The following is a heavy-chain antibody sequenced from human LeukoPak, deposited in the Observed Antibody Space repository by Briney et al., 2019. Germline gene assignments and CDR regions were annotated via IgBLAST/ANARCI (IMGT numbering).Heavy chain of an antibody. D-gene: IGHD3-10*01. CDR3: AKRWDGSGGYFFDY. CDR2: ISGSGGST. V-gene: IGHV3-23*01. CDR1: GFTFSSYA. J-gene: IGHJ4*02. Sequence: GGSLRLSCAASGFTFSSYALSWVRQAPGKGLEWVSAISGSGGSTYYADSVKGRFTISRDNSKNTLYLQMNSLRAEDTAVYYCAKRWDGSGGYFFDYWGQGTLVTVSS.